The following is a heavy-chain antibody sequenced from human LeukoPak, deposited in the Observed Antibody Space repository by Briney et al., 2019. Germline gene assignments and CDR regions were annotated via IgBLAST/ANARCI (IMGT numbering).Heavy chain of an antibody. CDR3: AKDPRGGVITTSDY. D-gene: IGHD3-22*01. V-gene: IGHV3-23*01. J-gene: IGHJ4*02. CDR2: ISGSGGST. CDR1: GFTFSSYA. Sequence: ETGGSLRLSCAASGFTFSSYAMSWVRQAPGKGLEWVSAISGSGGSTYYADSVKGRFTISRDDSKNTLYLQMNSLRAEDTAVYYCAKDPRGGVITTSDYWGQGTLVTVSS.